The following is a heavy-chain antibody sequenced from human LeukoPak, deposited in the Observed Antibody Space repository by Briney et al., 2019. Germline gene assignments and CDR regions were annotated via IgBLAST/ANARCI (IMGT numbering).Heavy chain of an antibody. CDR1: GYSISSGYY. Sequence: SETLSLTCTVSGYSISSGYYWSWIRQPPGKGLEWIGEINHSGSTNYNPSLKSRVTISVDTSKNQFSLKLSSVTAADTAVYYCARDPFIVGDAVDYWGQGTLVTVSS. CDR2: INHSGST. J-gene: IGHJ4*02. CDR3: ARDPFIVGDAVDY. V-gene: IGHV4-38-2*02. D-gene: IGHD1-26*01.